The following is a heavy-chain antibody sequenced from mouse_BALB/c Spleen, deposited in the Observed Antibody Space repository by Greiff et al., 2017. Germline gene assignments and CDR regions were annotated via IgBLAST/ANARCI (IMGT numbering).Heavy chain of an antibody. CDR2: IDPANGNT. D-gene: IGHD2-14*01. CDR1: GFNIKDTY. V-gene: IGHV14-3*02. J-gene: IGHJ4*01. CDR3: ARLRYDGAMDY. Sequence: EVQLQQSGAELVKPGASVKLSCTASGFNIKDTYMHWVKQRPEQGLEWIGRIDPANGNTKYDPKFQGKATITADTSSNTAYLQLSSLTSEDTAVYYCARLRYDGAMDYWGQGTSVTVSS.